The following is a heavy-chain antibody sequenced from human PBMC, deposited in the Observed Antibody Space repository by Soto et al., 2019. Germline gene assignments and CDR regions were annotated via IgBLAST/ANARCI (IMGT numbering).Heavy chain of an antibody. Sequence: EVQLVESGGVLVQPGGSLRVSCAASGFTFTNHAMSWVRQAPGKGLEWVSAISGSGGGTYYADSVKGRFTISRDNSDNRMYHNMKSLRAEATAVYCCAGWGGRFGELSRYCDHWGQGTLVTVSS. CDR1: GFTFTNHA. V-gene: IGHV3-23*04. CDR3: AGWGGRFGELSRYCDH. J-gene: IGHJ4*02. CDR2: ISGSGGGT. D-gene: IGHD3-10*01.